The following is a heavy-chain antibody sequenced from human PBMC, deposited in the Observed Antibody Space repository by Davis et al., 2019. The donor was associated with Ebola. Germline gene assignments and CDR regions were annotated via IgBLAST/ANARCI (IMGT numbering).Heavy chain of an antibody. CDR2: IVVGSGNT. D-gene: IGHD1/OR15-1a*01. V-gene: IGHV1-58*01. J-gene: IGHJ6*02. Sequence: AASVKVSCKASGFTFTSSAAQWVRQARGQRLEWIGWIVVGSGNTNYAQKFQERVTITRDMSTSTAYMELSSLRSEDTAVYYCAGNWNINYNYYGMDVWGQGTTVTVSS. CDR3: AGNWNINYNYYGMDV. CDR1: GFTFTSSA.